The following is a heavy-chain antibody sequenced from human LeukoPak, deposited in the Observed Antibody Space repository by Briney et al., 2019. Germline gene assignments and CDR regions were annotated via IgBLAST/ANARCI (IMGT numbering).Heavy chain of an antibody. CDR1: GGSFSGYY. CDR2: INHSGST. J-gene: IGHJ6*02. CDR3: ARGSMRYCSSTSCYYYYGMDV. D-gene: IGHD2-2*01. Sequence: SETLSLTCAVCGGSFSGYYWSWIRQPPGKGLEWIGEINHSGSTNYNPSLKSRVTISVDTSKNQFSLKLSSVTAADTAVYYCARGSMRYCSSTSCYYYYGMDVWGQGTTVTVSS. V-gene: IGHV4-34*01.